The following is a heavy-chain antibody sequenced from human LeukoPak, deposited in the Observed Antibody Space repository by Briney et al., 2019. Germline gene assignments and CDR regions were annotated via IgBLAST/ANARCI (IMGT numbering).Heavy chain of an antibody. V-gene: IGHV3-21*01. J-gene: IGHJ6*02. CDR2: ISSSSYI. CDR1: GFTFSSYS. Sequence: PGGSLRLSCAASGFTFSSYSMNWVRQAPGKGLEWVSSISSSSYIYYADSVKGRFTISRDNAKNSLYLQMNSLRAEDTAVYYCARDGRRSSSWLYYYGMDVWGQGTTVTVSS. D-gene: IGHD6-13*01. CDR3: ARDGRRSSSWLYYYGMDV.